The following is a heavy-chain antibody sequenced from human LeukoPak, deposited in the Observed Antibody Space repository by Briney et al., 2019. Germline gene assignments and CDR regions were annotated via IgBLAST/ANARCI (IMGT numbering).Heavy chain of an antibody. CDR3: ARVHYSGTYFSQNYFDY. D-gene: IGHD1-26*01. J-gene: IGHJ4*02. Sequence: ASVKVSCKASGYTFTGYYMHWVRQATGQGLEWMGRMNPNSGNTDYAQKFQGRVTMTRNTSISTAYMELSSLRSDDTAVYYCARVHYSGTYFSQNYFDYWGQGTLATVSS. V-gene: IGHV1-8*02. CDR2: MNPNSGNT. CDR1: GYTFTGYY.